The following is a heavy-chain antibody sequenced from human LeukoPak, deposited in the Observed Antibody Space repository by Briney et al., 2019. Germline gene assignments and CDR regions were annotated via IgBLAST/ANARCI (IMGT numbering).Heavy chain of an antibody. D-gene: IGHD6-19*01. J-gene: IGHJ5*02. CDR2: IYTSGST. CDR3: ARVAVSSAFDP. Sequence: SQTLSLTCTVSGGSISSYYWSWIRQPAGKGLEWIGRIYTSGSTNYNPSLKSRVTMSVDTSKNQFSLKLSPVTAADTAVYYCARVAVSSAFDPWGQGTLVTVSS. CDR1: GGSISSYY. V-gene: IGHV4-4*07.